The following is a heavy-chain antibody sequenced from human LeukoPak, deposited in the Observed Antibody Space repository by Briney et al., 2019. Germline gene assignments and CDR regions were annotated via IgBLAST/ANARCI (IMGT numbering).Heavy chain of an antibody. CDR1: GFTFRSYG. CDR2: IRYDGSKK. Sequence: GGSLRLSCAASGFTFRSYGMHWVRQAPGKGLEWVAFIRYDGSKKYYADSAKGRFTISTDSSKNTLYLQMNSLRAEDTAVYYCVKDLYDSPFDYWGQGTLVTVSS. CDR3: VKDLYDSPFDY. V-gene: IGHV3-30*02. D-gene: IGHD3-22*01. J-gene: IGHJ4*02.